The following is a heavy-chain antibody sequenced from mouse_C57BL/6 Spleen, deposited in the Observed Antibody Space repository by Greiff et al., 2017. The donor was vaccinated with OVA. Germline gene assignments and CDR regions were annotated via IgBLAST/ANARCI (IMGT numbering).Heavy chain of an antibody. CDR1: GFTFSDYY. J-gene: IGHJ4*01. CDR3: ASSYGSSFYYYAMDY. CDR2: ISNGGGST. V-gene: IGHV5-12*01. D-gene: IGHD1-1*01. Sequence: EVHLVESGGGLVQPGGSLKLSCAASGFTFSDYYMYWVRQTPEKRLEWVAYISNGGGSTYYPDTVKGRFTISRDNAKNTLYLQMSRLKSEDTAMYYCASSYGSSFYYYAMDYWGQGTSVTVSS.